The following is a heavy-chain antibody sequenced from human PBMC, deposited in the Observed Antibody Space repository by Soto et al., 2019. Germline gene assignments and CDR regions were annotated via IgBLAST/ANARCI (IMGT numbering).Heavy chain of an antibody. V-gene: IGHV4-4*02. CDR2: TLYSGRT. J-gene: IGHJ5*02. D-gene: IGHD3-10*01. CDR3: ASRVTDAPT. CDR1: GASISSGW. Sequence: QVQLQESGPGLVKPSGTLSLTCAVSGASISSGWWTWVRQPPGKGLEWIGETLYSGRTNYNSSLNSRVTISIDKSKKQFSLNLSSVTDADTSVYYCASRVTDAPTWGQGTLVTVSS.